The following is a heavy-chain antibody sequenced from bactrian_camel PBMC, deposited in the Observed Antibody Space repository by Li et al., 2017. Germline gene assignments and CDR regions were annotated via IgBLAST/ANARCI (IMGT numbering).Heavy chain of an antibody. CDR2: IHTGDGST. Sequence: HVQLVESGGGLVQPGGSLRLSCAASGFTFSNNWMHWVRQAPGKGLEWLSSIHTGDGSTTSADSVKGRFTISADSTKTILYLQMHSLQSEDTALYFCAKEGRSTGPDFDYWGQGTQVTVS. CDR1: GFTFSNNW. CDR3: AKEGRSTGPDFDY. V-gene: IGHV3S1*01. J-gene: IGHJ6*01.